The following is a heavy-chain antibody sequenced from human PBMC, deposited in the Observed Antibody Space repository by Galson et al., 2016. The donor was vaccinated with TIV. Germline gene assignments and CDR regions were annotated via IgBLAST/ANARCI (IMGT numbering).Heavy chain of an antibody. CDR1: GYRFSDYW. J-gene: IGHJ4*02. CDR3: ATLSSGWPNYFDN. D-gene: IGHD6-19*01. V-gene: IGHV5-51*01. Sequence: QSGAEVKKPGESLKIPCRGSGYRFSDYWIGWVRQTPEEGLEWMGVIYPGASDTKYSPSFQGQVTISADKSINTAYLQWNRLKASDTAIYFCATLSSGWPNYFDNWGQGTQVIVSS. CDR2: IYPGASDT.